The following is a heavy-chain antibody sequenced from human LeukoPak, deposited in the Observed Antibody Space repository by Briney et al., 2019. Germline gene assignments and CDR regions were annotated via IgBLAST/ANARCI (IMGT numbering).Heavy chain of an antibody. Sequence: WGSLRLSCAASGFTFSSYAMSWVRQAPGKGLEWVSYISSSGSTIYYADSVKGRFTISRDNAKNSLYLQMNSLRAEDTAVYYCARLMVRGVITNYFDYWGQGTLVTVSS. D-gene: IGHD3-10*01. CDR2: ISSSGSTI. CDR3: ARLMVRGVITNYFDY. V-gene: IGHV3-48*04. CDR1: GFTFSSYA. J-gene: IGHJ4*02.